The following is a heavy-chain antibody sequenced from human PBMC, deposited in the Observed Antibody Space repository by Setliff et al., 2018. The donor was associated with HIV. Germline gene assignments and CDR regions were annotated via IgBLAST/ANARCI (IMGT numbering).Heavy chain of an antibody. J-gene: IGHJ4*02. D-gene: IGHD1-7*01. V-gene: IGHV3-11*06. CDR1: GFTVSSNY. CDR3: VKWNYPNS. CDR2: IRGDSTSI. Sequence: GGSLRLSCAASGFTVSSNYMSWVRQAPGKGLEWISYIRGDSTSINYADSVKGRFTISRDSAKNTLYLQMNSLRVEDTAVYYCVKWNYPNSWGQGTLVTVSS.